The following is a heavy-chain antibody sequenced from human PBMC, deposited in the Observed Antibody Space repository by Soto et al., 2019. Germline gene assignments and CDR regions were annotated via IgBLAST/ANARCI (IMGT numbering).Heavy chain of an antibody. V-gene: IGHV3-30-3*01. CDR2: ISYDGSNK. CDR3: ARDYYRFNSGYGFSTHV. Sequence: QVQLVESGGGVVQPGRSLRLSCAASGFTFSSYAMHWVRQAPGKGLEWVAVISYDGSNKYYADSVKGRFTISRDNSKNTLYLQMNSLRAEDTAVYYCARDYYRFNSGYGFSTHVWGQGTTVTVSS. J-gene: IGHJ6*02. D-gene: IGHD5-12*01. CDR1: GFTFSSYA.